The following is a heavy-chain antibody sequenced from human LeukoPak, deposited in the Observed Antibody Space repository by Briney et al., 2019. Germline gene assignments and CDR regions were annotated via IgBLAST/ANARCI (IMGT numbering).Heavy chain of an antibody. J-gene: IGHJ1*01. CDR3: ARGNSYDSSGYPEYFQN. CDR1: GFTVSNNY. D-gene: IGHD3-22*01. Sequence: GGSLRLSCAASGFTVSNNYMNCVRQAPGKGLEWVSVIYSGGSTSYADSVKGRFTISRDNSRNTVSLQMNTLRAEDTAVYYCARGNSYDSSGYPEYFQNWGQGTLVTVSS. CDR2: IYSGGST. V-gene: IGHV3-66*01.